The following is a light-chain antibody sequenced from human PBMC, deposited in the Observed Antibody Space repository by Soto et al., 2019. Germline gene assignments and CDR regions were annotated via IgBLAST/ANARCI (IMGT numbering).Light chain of an antibody. J-gene: IGLJ1*01. Sequence: ALSQPASVSGSPGQSITISCTGTSSDVGGFEYVSWYQHQPGKAPKLIIYDVTKRPSGVSNRFSGSKSGNTASLTISGIQAEDEGDYYCGSITRSSTSVFGTGTKLTVL. CDR2: DVT. V-gene: IGLV2-14*01. CDR1: SSDVGGFEY. CDR3: GSITRSSTSV.